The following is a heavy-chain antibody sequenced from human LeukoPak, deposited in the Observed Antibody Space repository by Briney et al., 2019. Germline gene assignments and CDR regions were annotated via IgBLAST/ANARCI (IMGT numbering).Heavy chain of an antibody. CDR2: INHSGST. D-gene: IGHD2-15*01. Sequence: SETLSLTCAVYGGSFSGYSWSWIRQPPGKGLEWIGEINHSGSTNYNPSLKSRVTISVDTSKNQFALKLSSVTAADTAVYYCARGGRSPDIVVVVAAMYYFDYWGQGTLVTVSS. CDR3: ARGGRSPDIVVVVAAMYYFDY. V-gene: IGHV4-34*01. J-gene: IGHJ4*02. CDR1: GGSFSGYS.